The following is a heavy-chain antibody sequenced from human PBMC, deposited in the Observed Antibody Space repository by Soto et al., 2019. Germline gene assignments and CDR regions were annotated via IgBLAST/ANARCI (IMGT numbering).Heavy chain of an antibody. CDR2: IYYSGST. V-gene: IGHV4-31*03. Sequence: SETLSLTCTVSGGSISSGGYYWSWIRQHPGKGLEWIGYIYYSGSTYYNPSLKSRVTISVDTSKNQFSLKLSSVTAADTAVYYCARGREGDRGTVVTPASAFDVWGQGTMVTVSS. CDR1: GGSISSGGYY. D-gene: IGHD2-21*02. CDR3: ARGREGDRGTVVTPASAFDV. J-gene: IGHJ3*01.